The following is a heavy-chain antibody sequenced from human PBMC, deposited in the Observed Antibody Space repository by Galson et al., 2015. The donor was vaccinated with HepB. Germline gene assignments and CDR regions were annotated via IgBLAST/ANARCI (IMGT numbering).Heavy chain of an antibody. CDR3: ARDRDYRFDY. J-gene: IGHJ4*02. CDR1: GYTFTTNG. Sequence: SVKVSCKASGYTFTTNGISWVRQAPGQGLEWIGWISANSRNTKYAQNLQGRVTLTRDTSTSTAYLELRSLRSDDTAAYYCARDRDYRFDYWGQGTLVTVSS. D-gene: IGHD4/OR15-4a*01. CDR2: ISANSRNT. V-gene: IGHV1-18*04.